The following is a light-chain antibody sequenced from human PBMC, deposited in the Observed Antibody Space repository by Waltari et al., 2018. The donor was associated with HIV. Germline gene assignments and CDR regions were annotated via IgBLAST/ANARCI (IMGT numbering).Light chain of an antibody. CDR1: RSHIGAGVA. CDR3: QSYDMSQSGSLV. Sequence: QSVLTQPPSVSGAPGQRVTIARTGTRSHIGAGVAVQWSQLIPGHAPKLLIYANNIRPSGVPDRFSGSKSGTSASLAITGLQSEDEADYYCQSYDMSQSGSLVFGGGTKLTVL. J-gene: IGLJ2*01. V-gene: IGLV1-40*01. CDR2: ANN.